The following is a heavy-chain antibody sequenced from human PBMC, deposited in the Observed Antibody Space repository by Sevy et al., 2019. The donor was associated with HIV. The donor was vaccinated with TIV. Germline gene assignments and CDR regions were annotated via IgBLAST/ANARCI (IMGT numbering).Heavy chain of an antibody. D-gene: IGHD2-15*01. CDR3: AREGGHTAAWSPGNF. CDR1: GFTFNSHG. J-gene: IGHJ4*02. CDR2: ISYDGRIK. Sequence: GGSLRLSCAASGFTFNSHGFHWVRQAPGKGLEWVALISYDGRIKYYADSVKGRFIISRDDARNTRYLQMSGLRAEDTAVYYCAREGGHTAAWSPGNFWGQGTLVTVSS. V-gene: IGHV3-30*15.